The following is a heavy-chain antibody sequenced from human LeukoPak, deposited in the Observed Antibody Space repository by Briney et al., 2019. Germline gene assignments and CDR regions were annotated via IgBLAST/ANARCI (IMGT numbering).Heavy chain of an antibody. D-gene: IGHD1-26*01. V-gene: IGHV4-4*02. CDR3: ARHSGSYLPVDY. Sequence: TSETLSLTCAVSGGSISSSNWWSWVRQPPGKGLEWIGEIYHSGSTNYNPSLKSRVTISVDTSKNQFSLKLSSVTAADTAVYYCARHSGSYLPVDYWGQGTLVTVSS. CDR1: GGSISSSNW. CDR2: IYHSGST. J-gene: IGHJ4*02.